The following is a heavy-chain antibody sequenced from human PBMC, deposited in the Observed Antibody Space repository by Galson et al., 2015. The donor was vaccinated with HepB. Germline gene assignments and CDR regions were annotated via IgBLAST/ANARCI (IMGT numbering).Heavy chain of an antibody. Sequence: SVKVSCKASGYSFTNYGLSWVRQAPGQEPQWMGWVSGYDGSTNYAPKFQVRVSMTTDKSTDTAYLELRSLRHDDTAVYYCARDSRLELRLNNYYSYGMDVWGQGTAVTDSS. D-gene: IGHD1-7*01. CDR3: ARDSRLELRLNNYYSYGMDV. J-gene: IGHJ6*02. CDR2: VSGYDGST. CDR1: GYSFTNYG. V-gene: IGHV1-18*01.